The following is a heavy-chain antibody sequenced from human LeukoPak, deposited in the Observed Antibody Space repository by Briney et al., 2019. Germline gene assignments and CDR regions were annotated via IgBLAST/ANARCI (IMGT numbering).Heavy chain of an antibody. Sequence: GGSPRLSCAASGFTFSSSGMHWVRQAPGKGLEWVAVISYDGSNKYYADSVKGRFTFSRDNSKNTLYLQMNSLRAEDTAVYYCAKEYCSNSVCHSLDYWGQGTLVTVSS. CDR2: ISYDGSNK. D-gene: IGHD2-8*01. CDR3: AKEYCSNSVCHSLDY. CDR1: GFTFSSSG. J-gene: IGHJ4*02. V-gene: IGHV3-30*18.